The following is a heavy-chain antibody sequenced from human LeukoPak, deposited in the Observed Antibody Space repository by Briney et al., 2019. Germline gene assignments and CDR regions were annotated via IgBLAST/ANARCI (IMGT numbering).Heavy chain of an antibody. V-gene: IGHV4-59*08. CDR1: GGSVSGYY. J-gene: IGHJ4*02. Sequence: SETLSLTCTVSGGSVSGYYWSWIRQPPGKGLQWIGYIHYSGSTNYNPSLKSRVTISVDTSKNQFSLKLTSVTAADTAVYYCARLYLPATRFDYWGQGTLVTVSS. CDR2: IHYSGST. CDR3: ARLYLPATRFDY. D-gene: IGHD5-24*01.